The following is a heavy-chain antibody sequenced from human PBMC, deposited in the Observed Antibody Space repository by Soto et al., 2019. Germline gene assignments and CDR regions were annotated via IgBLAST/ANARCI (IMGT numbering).Heavy chain of an antibody. Sequence: QVQLVESGGGVVQSGRSLTLSCAASGFSLRTYGMQWLRRAPGKGLEWVAFIWYDGTKKFYANSVKGRSTISKDNSNNILYLQMSGLRAEDTAVCYCARDVVTAVAGSVNWFDPWGQGTLVTVSS. CDR3: ARDVVTAVAGSVNWFDP. J-gene: IGHJ5*02. V-gene: IGHV3-33*01. CDR2: IWYDGTKK. D-gene: IGHD6-19*01. CDR1: GFSLRTYG.